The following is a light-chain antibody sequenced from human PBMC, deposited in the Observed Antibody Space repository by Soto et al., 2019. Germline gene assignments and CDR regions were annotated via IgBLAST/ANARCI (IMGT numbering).Light chain of an antibody. Sequence: QSVLTQPPSVSGAPGQRVTISCTGSSSNIGAGYDVHWYQQLPGTAPKLLIYVDRNRPSGVPDRFSGSKSDTSASLAITGLQAEDEADYYCQSYDSSLSGVVFGGGTKVTVL. CDR2: VDR. V-gene: IGLV1-40*01. CDR1: SSNIGAGYD. J-gene: IGLJ2*01. CDR3: QSYDSSLSGVV.